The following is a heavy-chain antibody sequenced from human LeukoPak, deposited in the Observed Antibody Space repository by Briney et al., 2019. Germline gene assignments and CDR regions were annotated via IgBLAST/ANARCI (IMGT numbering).Heavy chain of an antibody. CDR2: IYHSGST. D-gene: IGHD1-26*01. Sequence: SETLSLTCTVSGYSISSGYYWGWIRQPPGKGLEWIGSIYHSGSTYYNPSLKSRVTISVDTSKNQFSLKLSSVTAADTAVYYCARDPPFIVGATEYWGQGTLVTVSS. CDR1: GYSISSGYY. J-gene: IGHJ4*02. V-gene: IGHV4-38-2*02. CDR3: ARDPPFIVGATEY.